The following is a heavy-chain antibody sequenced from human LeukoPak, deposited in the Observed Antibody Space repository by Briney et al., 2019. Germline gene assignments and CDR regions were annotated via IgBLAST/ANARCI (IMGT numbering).Heavy chain of an antibody. V-gene: IGHV3-74*01. CDR2: VYSDGSST. CDR3: ANVGIAVAPSDAFHI. Sequence: GGSLRLSCAASGFTFSSYWMHWVRHAPEKGLVWLSRVYSDGSSTIYADSVKGRVTISRDNSHNTLYLQMNSLRAWHTAVYYCANVGIAVAPSDAFHICGQGTIVTGSS. J-gene: IGHJ3*02. CDR1: GFTFSSYW. D-gene: IGHD6-19*01.